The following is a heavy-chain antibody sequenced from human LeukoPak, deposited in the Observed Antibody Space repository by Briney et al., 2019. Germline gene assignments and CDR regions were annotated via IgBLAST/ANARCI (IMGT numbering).Heavy chain of an antibody. CDR1: GGTFSSYA. J-gene: IGHJ4*02. V-gene: IGHV1-69*13. CDR3: ASPYDFWSGYWFDY. D-gene: IGHD3-3*01. CDR2: IIPIFGTA. Sequence: SVKVSCKASGGTFSSYAISWVRQAPGQGLEWMGGIIPIFGTANYAQKFQGRVTITADESTSTAYMELSSLRSEDTAVYYCASPYDFWSGYWFDYWGQGTLVTVSS.